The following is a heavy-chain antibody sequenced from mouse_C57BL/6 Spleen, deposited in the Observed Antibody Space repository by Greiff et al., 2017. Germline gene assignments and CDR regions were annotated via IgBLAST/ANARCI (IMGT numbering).Heavy chain of an antibody. V-gene: IGHV1-19*01. J-gene: IGHJ2*01. CDR2: INPYNGGT. D-gene: IGHD1-1*01. CDR1: GYTFTDYY. Sequence: DVQLQESGPVLVKPGASVKMSCKASGYTFTDYYMNWVKQSHGKSLEWIGVINPYNGGTSYNQKFKGKATLTVDKSSSTAYMELNSLTSEDSAVYYCARGTTVVAPYYFDYWGQGTTLTVSS. CDR3: ARGTTVVAPYYFDY.